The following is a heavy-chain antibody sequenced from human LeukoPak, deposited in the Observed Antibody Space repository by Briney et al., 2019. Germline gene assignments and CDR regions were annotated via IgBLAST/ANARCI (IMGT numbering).Heavy chain of an antibody. CDR2: IRTKADNYAS. CDR3: FSLRTADYGTE. V-gene: IGHV3-73*01. D-gene: IGHD4-17*01. CDR1: GFTFSGAA. Sequence: HPRGSLRLSCAASGFTFSGAAMHWVRQASGKGLEWVGRIRTKADNYASAYAASLKGRFIISRDDSKNTAYLQMNSLQTEDTAVYYCFSLRTADYGTEWGQGTLVTVSS. J-gene: IGHJ4*02.